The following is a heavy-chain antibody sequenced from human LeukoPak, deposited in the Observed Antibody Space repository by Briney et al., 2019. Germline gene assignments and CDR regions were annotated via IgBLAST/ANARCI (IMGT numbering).Heavy chain of an antibody. J-gene: IGHJ3*02. D-gene: IGHD3-22*01. CDR1: GFTFSSYW. CDR3: ARDPNYYDSSGYYHDAFDI. CDR2: IKQDGSEK. Sequence: PGGSLRLSCAASGFTFSSYWMSWVRQAPGKGLEWVANIKQDGSEKYYVDSVKGRFTISRDNAKNSLYLQMNSLRAEDTAVYYCARDPNYYDSSGYYHDAFDIWGQGTMVTVSS. V-gene: IGHV3-7*01.